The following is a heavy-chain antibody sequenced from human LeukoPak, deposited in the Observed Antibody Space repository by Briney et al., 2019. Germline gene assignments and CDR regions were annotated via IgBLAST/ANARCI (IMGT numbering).Heavy chain of an antibody. J-gene: IGHJ4*02. CDR1: GYTFTGYN. Sequence: ASVKVSCKASGYTFTGYNIHWVRQAPGQGLEWMGWINPKSGGRNSAQKFQGRVTMTRDTSISTAYMELSRLKSDDTAMYYCASFWVYDSNGYLPFDSWGQGTLVTVSS. CDR3: ASFWVYDSNGYLPFDS. D-gene: IGHD3-22*01. V-gene: IGHV1-2*02. CDR2: INPKSGGR.